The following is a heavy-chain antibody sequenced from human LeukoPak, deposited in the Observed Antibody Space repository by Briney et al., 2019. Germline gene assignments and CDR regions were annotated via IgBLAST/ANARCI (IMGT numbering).Heavy chain of an antibody. V-gene: IGHV1-18*01. CDR1: GYTFTSYG. D-gene: IGHD3-10*01. Sequence: ASVKVSCKASGYTFTSYGISWVRQAPGQGLEWMGWISAYNGNTNYAQKLQGGVTMTTDTSTSTAYMELRSLRSDDTAVYYCARDSVLRWFRGGWFDPWGQGTLVTVSS. J-gene: IGHJ5*02. CDR3: ARDSVLRWFRGGWFDP. CDR2: ISAYNGNT.